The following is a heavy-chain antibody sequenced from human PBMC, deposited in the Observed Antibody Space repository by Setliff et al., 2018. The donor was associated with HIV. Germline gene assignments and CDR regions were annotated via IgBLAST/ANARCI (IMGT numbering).Heavy chain of an antibody. Sequence: PSETLSLTCSVSGGSMSSYYWSWIRQTASKGLEWIGRIYTSGSIIYSPSLRSRVTMSVDTSKNQFSLKLSSVTAADTAVYYCARVFPPTRGAPFGIPPGAFDIWGQGIMVTVSS. J-gene: IGHJ3*02. V-gene: IGHV4-4*07. D-gene: IGHD2-21*01. CDR1: GGSMSSYY. CDR2: IYTSGSI. CDR3: ARVFPPTRGAPFGIPPGAFDI.